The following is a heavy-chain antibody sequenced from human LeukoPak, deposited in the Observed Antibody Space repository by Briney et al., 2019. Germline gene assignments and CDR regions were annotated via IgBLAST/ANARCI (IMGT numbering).Heavy chain of an antibody. CDR2: ISSSSSTI. V-gene: IGHV3-48*01. D-gene: IGHD3-3*01. Sequence: PGGSLRLSCAASGFTFSSYSMNWDRQAPGKGLEWVSYISSSSSTIYYADSVKGRFTISRDNAKNSLYLQMNSLRAEDTAVYYCARDRDYDFWSGYISAFDYWGQGTLVTVSS. J-gene: IGHJ4*02. CDR3: ARDRDYDFWSGYISAFDY. CDR1: GFTFSSYS.